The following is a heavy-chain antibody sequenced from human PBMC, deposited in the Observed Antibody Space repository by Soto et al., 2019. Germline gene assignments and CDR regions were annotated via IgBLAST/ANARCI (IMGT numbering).Heavy chain of an antibody. V-gene: IGHV3-53*04. Sequence: EVQLVESGGGLVQPGGSLRLSCAASGFTVSSNYMSWVRQAPGKGLEWVSVIYSGGSTYYADSVKGRFTISSHNSKNTLYLQMNSLRAEDTAGYYWARAVWGLDYWGQGTLVTVSS. CDR1: GFTVSSNY. J-gene: IGHJ4*02. CDR2: IYSGGST. D-gene: IGHD7-27*01. CDR3: ARAVWGLDY.